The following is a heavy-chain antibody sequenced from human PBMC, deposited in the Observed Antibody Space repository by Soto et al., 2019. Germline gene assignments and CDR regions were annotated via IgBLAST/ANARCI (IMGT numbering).Heavy chain of an antibody. Sequence: GGSLRLSCAASGFTFNSYAMHWVRQAPGKGLEWVAVISYDGSKKYYADSVKGRFTISRDNSKNTLYLQMNSLRAEDTAVYYCARDSIAVAGSPYYYYGMDVWGQGTTVTVSS. D-gene: IGHD6-19*01. CDR3: ARDSIAVAGSPYYYYGMDV. J-gene: IGHJ6*02. CDR2: ISYDGSKK. CDR1: GFTFNSYA. V-gene: IGHV3-30-3*01.